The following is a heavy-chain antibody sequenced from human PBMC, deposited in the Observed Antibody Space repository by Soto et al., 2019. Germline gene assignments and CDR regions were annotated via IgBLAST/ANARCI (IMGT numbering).Heavy chain of an antibody. V-gene: IGHV4-34*01. CDR3: ARSVVRRRVAVAGFHPHYYYYMDV. D-gene: IGHD6-19*01. CDR1: GGSFSGYY. J-gene: IGHJ6*03. CDR2: INHSGST. Sequence: SETLSLTCAVYGGSFSGYYWSWIRQPPGKGLEWIGEINHSGSTNYNPSLKSRVTISVDTAKNQLTLTLSSVTDADKAVYYCARSVVRRRVAVAGFHPHYYYYMDVWGKGTTVTVSS.